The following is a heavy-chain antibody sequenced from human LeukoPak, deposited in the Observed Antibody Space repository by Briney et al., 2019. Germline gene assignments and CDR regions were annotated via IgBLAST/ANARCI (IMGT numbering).Heavy chain of an antibody. Sequence: GGSLRLSCAASGFTFSTYGRSWARQAPGKGLEWVAKMNQDGSAISYVDSVKGRFTISRDNAKNSLYLQMNSLRAEDTAVYYCASADSGRNSFAPWGQGTLVIVSS. CDR3: ASADSGRNSFAP. CDR2: MNQDGSAI. CDR1: GFTFSTYG. V-gene: IGHV3-7*01. D-gene: IGHD6-19*01. J-gene: IGHJ5*02.